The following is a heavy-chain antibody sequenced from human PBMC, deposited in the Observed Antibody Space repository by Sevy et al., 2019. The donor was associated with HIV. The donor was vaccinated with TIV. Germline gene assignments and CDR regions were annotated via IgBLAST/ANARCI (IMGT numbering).Heavy chain of an antibody. CDR2: ISAYNGNT. CDR3: ARYIVLTSGRDWFDP. V-gene: IGHV1-18*04. D-gene: IGHD2-8*01. J-gene: IGHJ5*02. Sequence: ASVKVSCKASGYTFTSYGISWVRQAPGQGLEWMGWISAYNGNTNYAQKLQGSVTMTTDTSTSTAYMELRSLRSDDTAVYYCARYIVLTSGRDWFDPWGQGTLVTVSS. CDR1: GYTFTSYG.